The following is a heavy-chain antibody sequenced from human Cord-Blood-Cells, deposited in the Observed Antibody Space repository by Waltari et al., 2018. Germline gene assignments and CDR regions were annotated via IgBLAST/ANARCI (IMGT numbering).Heavy chain of an antibody. V-gene: IGHV4-34*01. CDR3: ARGMHCSGGSCPIDY. Sequence: QVQLQQWGAGLLKPSETLSLTCAVYGGSFSGYYWRWIRQPPGKGREWIGENNHSGSTNYNPSLKSRVTISVDTSKNQFSLKLSSVTAADTAVYYCARGMHCSGGSCPIDYWGQGTLVTVSS. J-gene: IGHJ4*02. CDR2: NNHSGST. D-gene: IGHD2-15*01. CDR1: GGSFSGYY.